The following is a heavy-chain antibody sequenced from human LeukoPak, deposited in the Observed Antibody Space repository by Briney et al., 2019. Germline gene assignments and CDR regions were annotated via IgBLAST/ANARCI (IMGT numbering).Heavy chain of an antibody. J-gene: IGHJ6*03. CDR2: INHSGST. D-gene: IGHD4-17*01. CDR3: ARLRYGDSLYYYYYMDV. Sequence: PSETLSLTCTVSGGSITSSSYYWSWIRQPPGKGLEWIGEINHSGSTNYNPSLKSRVTISVDTSKNQFSLKLSSVTAADTAVYYCARLRYGDSLYYYYYMDVWGKGTTVTISS. V-gene: IGHV4-39*07. CDR1: GGSITSSSYY.